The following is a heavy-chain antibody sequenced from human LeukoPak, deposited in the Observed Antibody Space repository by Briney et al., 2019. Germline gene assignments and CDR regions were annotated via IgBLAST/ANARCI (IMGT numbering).Heavy chain of an antibody. D-gene: IGHD3-22*01. V-gene: IGHV3-23*01. Sequence: GGSLRLSCAASGFTFSIYAMSWVRQAPGKGLEWVSSITSNGAGTFYADSVNDRFTISRDNSKNTLYLQMSRLRAEDTAMHYCAKDRPNYHESNGHYYRPNGDYWRQGTLVTVSS. CDR3: AKDRPNYHESNGHYYRPNGDY. CDR2: ITSNGAGT. J-gene: IGHJ4*02. CDR1: GFTFSIYA.